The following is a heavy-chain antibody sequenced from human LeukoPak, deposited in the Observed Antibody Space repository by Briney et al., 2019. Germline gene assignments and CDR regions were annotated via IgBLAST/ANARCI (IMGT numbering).Heavy chain of an antibody. Sequence: PGGSLRLSCSASGXTFSTYAMYWVRQAPGKGLEYISGISNNVISTYYADSVKGRFTISRDNSKNTLYLQMSSVRTEDSAVYYCVKNRGTVTTDHWGQGILVTVSS. CDR3: VKNRGTVTTDH. CDR2: ISNNVIST. D-gene: IGHD4-17*01. V-gene: IGHV3-64D*06. J-gene: IGHJ4*02. CDR1: GXTFSTYA.